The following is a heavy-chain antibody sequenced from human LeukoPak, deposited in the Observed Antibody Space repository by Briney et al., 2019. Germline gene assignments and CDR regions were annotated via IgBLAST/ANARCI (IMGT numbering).Heavy chain of an antibody. CDR3: ARDPRHSIAAAGTGDY. V-gene: IGHV3-30*07. Sequence: GGSLRLSCAASGFTFSSYAMHWVRQAPGKGLEWVAVISYDGSNKYYADSVKGRFTISRDNSKNTLYLQMNSLRAEDTAVYYCARDPRHSIAAAGTGDYWGQGTLVTVSS. D-gene: IGHD6-13*01. CDR2: ISYDGSNK. CDR1: GFTFSSYA. J-gene: IGHJ4*02.